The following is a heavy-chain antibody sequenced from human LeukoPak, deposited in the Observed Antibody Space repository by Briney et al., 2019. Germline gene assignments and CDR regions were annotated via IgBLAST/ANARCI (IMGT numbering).Heavy chain of an antibody. D-gene: IGHD1-26*01. CDR3: AKDSPTRYYYYGMDV. J-gene: IGHJ6*02. CDR1: GFTFSSYA. Sequence: GGSLRLSCAASGFTFSSYAMSWVRQAPGKGLEWVSGISGSGGSTYYADSVKGRFAISRDNSKNTLYLQMNSLRAEDTAVYYCAKDSPTRYYYYGMDVWGQGTTVTVSS. V-gene: IGHV3-23*01. CDR2: ISGSGGST.